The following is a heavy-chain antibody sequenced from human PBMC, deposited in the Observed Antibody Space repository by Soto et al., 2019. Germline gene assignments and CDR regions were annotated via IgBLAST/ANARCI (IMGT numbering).Heavy chain of an antibody. V-gene: IGHV3-21*01. CDR2: IRGFSPYT. CDR1: GFTFRTYT. Sequence: EVQLVESGGGLVKPGGSLRLSCVASGFTFRTYTMNWVRQAPGKGLEWVSGIRGFSPYTFYAESVKGRFTISRDNAKNSLYLQMNSLGVEDTGIYYCARYDAFKAFDLWGQGTMVTVSS. D-gene: IGHD1-1*01. CDR3: ARYDAFKAFDL. J-gene: IGHJ3*01.